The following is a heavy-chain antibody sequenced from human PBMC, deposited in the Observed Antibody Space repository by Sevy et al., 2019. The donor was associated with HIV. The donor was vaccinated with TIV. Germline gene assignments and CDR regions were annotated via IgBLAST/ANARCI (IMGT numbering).Heavy chain of an antibody. CDR2: IYYSGST. V-gene: IGHV4-39*01. Sequence: SETLSLTCTVSGGSISSSSYYWGWIRQPLGKGLEWIGSIYYSGSTYYNPSLKSRVTISVDTSKNQFSLKLSSVTAADTAVYYCARLRTVTAWVWGQRTLVTVSS. CDR3: ARLRTVTAWV. J-gene: IGHJ4*02. CDR1: GGSISSSSYY. D-gene: IGHD4-17*01.